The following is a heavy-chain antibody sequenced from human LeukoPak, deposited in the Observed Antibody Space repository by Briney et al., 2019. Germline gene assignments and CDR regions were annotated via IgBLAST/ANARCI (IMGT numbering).Heavy chain of an antibody. V-gene: IGHV1-18*01. CDR1: GYTFTSYG. CDR2: LKLYDGSI. D-gene: IGHD1-26*01. J-gene: IGHJ6*02. Sequence: ASVKVSCKASGYTFTSYGISWVRQAPGQGLEWMGVLKLYDGSISHAQKFQGRVTMTSDTSTSTVYMELSSLRSEDTAVYFCARDSGSFSYNMDVWGQGTTVTVSS. CDR3: ARDSGSFSYNMDV.